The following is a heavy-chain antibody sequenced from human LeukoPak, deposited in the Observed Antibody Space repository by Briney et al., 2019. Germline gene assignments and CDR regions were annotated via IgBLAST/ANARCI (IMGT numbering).Heavy chain of an antibody. CDR2: ISWNSGTI. Sequence: PGGSLRLSCAASGFAFDDYSMHWVRQAPGKGLEWVSGISWNSGTIVYADYVKGRFTISRDNAKNFMYMQMNSMRAEDMALYYCVKDNRYTFGKEIGYFDLWGRGTLVTVSS. D-gene: IGHD3-16*01. CDR1: GFAFDDYS. J-gene: IGHJ2*01. CDR3: VKDNRYTFGKEIGYFDL. V-gene: IGHV3-9*03.